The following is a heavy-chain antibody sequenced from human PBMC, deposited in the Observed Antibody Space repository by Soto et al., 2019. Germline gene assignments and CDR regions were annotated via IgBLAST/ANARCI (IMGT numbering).Heavy chain of an antibody. CDR3: ARRARGNWAFDY. CDR1: GYTFTNYW. V-gene: IGHV5-51*03. Sequence: EVHLVQSGAEMKKPGESLKISCDGSGYTFTNYWIGWVRQMPGKGLEWMGIIHPGDSDTRYSPSFQGQVTFSADKSTTSAYLQWSSLKASDTAIYFCARRARGNWAFDYWGQGTLVTVSS. CDR2: IHPGDSDT. J-gene: IGHJ4*02. D-gene: IGHD3-16*01.